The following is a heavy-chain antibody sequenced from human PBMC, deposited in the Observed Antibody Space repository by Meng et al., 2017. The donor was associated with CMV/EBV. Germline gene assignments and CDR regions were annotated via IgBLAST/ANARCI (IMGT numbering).Heavy chain of an antibody. CDR2: ISAYNGNT. J-gene: IGHJ4*02. Sequence: VSSVEAGAEVKKPGASVKVSCKVSGYTFTSYGISWVRQAPGQGLEWMGWISAYNGNTNYAQKLQGRVTMTTDTSTSTAYMELRSLRSDDTAVYYCARDPAWSVITPRRGFDYWGQGTLVTVSS. CDR1: GYTFTSYG. D-gene: IGHD2-15*01. CDR3: ARDPAWSVITPRRGFDY. V-gene: IGHV1-18*01.